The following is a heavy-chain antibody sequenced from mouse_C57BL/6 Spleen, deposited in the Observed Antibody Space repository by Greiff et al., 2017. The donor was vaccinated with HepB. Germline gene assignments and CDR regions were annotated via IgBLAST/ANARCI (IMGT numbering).Heavy chain of an antibody. J-gene: IGHJ3*01. CDR1: GYTFTSYW. CDR2: IYPGSGST. Sequence: QVQLQQSGAELVKPGASVKMSCKASGYTFTSYWITWVKQRPGQGLEWIGDIYPGSGSTNYNEKFKSKATLTVVTSSSTAYMQLSSLTSEDSAVYYCAREDWDGAYWGQGTLVTVSA. D-gene: IGHD4-1*01. V-gene: IGHV1-55*01. CDR3: AREDWDGAY.